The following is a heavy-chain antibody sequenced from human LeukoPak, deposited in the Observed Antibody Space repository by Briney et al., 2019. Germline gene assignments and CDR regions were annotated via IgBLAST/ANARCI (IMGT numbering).Heavy chain of an antibody. D-gene: IGHD3-16*02. CDR1: GGSISSGGYS. Sequence: PSETLSLTCTVSGGSISSGGYSWSWIRQPPGKGMEFIAYIYYTGNTYFNPSLKSRVTISVDTSKNQFSLKLSSVTAADTAVYYCARVCRYYDYVWGSYRYYFDYWGQGTLVTVSS. J-gene: IGHJ4*02. CDR2: IYYTGNT. V-gene: IGHV4-30-4*07. CDR3: ARVCRYYDYVWGSYRYYFDY.